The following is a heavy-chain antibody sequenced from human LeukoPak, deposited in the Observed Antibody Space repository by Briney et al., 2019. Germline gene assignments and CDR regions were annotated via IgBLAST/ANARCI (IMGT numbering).Heavy chain of an antibody. J-gene: IGHJ3*02. D-gene: IGHD6-13*01. CDR3: AKGSSSWAPRAFDI. CDR1: GFTFSSYS. Sequence: PGRSLRLSCAASGFTFSSYSMNWVRQAPGKGLEWVSSISSSSSYIYYADSVKGRFTISRDNAKNSLYLQMNSLRAEDTAVYYCAKGSSSWAPRAFDIWGQGTMVTVSS. CDR2: ISSSSSYI. V-gene: IGHV3-21*04.